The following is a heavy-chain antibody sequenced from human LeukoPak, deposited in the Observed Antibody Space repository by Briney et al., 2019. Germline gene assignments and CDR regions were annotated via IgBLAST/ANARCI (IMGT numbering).Heavy chain of an antibody. CDR1: GGSISSYY. Sequence: SETLSLTCTVSGGSISSYYWRWLRQPPGKGLEWIGYIYYSGSTNYNPYLKSRVTISVDTSKDQFSLKLSSVTAADTAVYYCARGEAAEFDPWGQGTLVTVSS. D-gene: IGHD6-13*01. J-gene: IGHJ5*02. CDR3: ARGEAAEFDP. CDR2: IYYSGST. V-gene: IGHV4-59*01.